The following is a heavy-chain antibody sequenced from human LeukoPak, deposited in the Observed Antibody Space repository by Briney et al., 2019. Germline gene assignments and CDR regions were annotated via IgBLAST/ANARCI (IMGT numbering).Heavy chain of an antibody. D-gene: IGHD4-17*01. J-gene: IGHJ4*02. CDR1: EFIVSINY. CDR3: AKAPTINTVTTI. Sequence: GGSLRLSCAASEFIVSINYMTWVRQAPGKGLEWVSAISGSGGSTYYADSVKGRFTISRDNSKNTLYLQMNSLRAEDTAVYYCAKAPTINTVTTIWGQGTLVTVSS. V-gene: IGHV3-23*01. CDR2: ISGSGGST.